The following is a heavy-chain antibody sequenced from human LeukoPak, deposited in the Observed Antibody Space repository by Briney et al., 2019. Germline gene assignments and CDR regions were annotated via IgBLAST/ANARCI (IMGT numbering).Heavy chain of an antibody. V-gene: IGHV3-30*18. CDR1: GIIFSSFW. D-gene: IGHD5-12*01. Sequence: GGPLSLSCDVCGIIFSSFWMSWFREAPGEGLEGVALISYDGSNKYYADSVKGRFTISRDNSKNTLYLQMNSLRAEDAAVYYCAKDSMVYIVATIFYYWGQGTLVTVSS. J-gene: IGHJ4*02. CDR2: ISYDGSNK. CDR3: AKDSMVYIVATIFYY.